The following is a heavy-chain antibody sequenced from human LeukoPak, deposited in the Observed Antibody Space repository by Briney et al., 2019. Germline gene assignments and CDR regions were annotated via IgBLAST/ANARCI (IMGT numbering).Heavy chain of an antibody. CDR1: GFILSGYS. J-gene: IGHJ4*02. Sequence: GGSLRLSCAASGFILSGYSMNWVRQAPGKGLEWVSSISSGSSDIYYADSVKGRFTISRDNAKNSLYLQMNSLRAEDTAVYFCARGFEIHPLGSGSWFDYWGQGTLVIVSS. D-gene: IGHD6-13*01. V-gene: IGHV3-21*01. CDR3: ARGFEIHPLGSGSWFDY. CDR2: ISSGSSDI.